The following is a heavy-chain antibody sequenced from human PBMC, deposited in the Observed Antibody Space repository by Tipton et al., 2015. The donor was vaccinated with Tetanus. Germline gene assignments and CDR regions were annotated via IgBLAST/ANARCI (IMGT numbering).Heavy chain of an antibody. Sequence: TLSLTCTISGDSMSPYYWGWLRQPPXKGLEWIGYIYYKGSNXHNPSLRSRVTISIDASSNQFSLKLTSVTPADTAIYYCARGPSYSGAWYHYWGQGAMVTVSP. D-gene: IGHD6-19*01. CDR1: GDSMSPYY. V-gene: IGHV4-59*01. CDR3: ARGPSYSGAWYHY. CDR2: IYYKGSN. J-gene: IGHJ4*02.